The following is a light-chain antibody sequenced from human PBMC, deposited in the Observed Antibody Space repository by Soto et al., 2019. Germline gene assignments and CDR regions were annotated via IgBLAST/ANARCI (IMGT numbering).Light chain of an antibody. CDR3: GTWDDSLNGFV. J-gene: IGLJ1*01. CDR1: TSDIGAYNY. CDR2: EVS. V-gene: IGLV2-8*01. Sequence: QSALTQPPSAAGSPGQSVTLSCTGTTSDIGAYNYVSWDQQYPGKAPKLIIYEVSQRPSGVPDRFSGSRSGNTASLTVSGLQLEDEADYYCGTWDDSLNGFVFGTGTKLTVL.